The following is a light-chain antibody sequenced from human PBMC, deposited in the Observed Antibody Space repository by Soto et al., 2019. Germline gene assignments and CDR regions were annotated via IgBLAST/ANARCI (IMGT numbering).Light chain of an antibody. CDR3: EQHVNSVYI. CDR1: QTSIGNS. CDR2: GAS. J-gene: IGKJ2*01. Sequence: ESVLTQSPGTLTLSPGERATLSCRASQTSIGNSLAWYQQKPGQAPRLLIYGASNRATGVPDRFSGSYSGTDFSLTITRLEPEDFAVYSCEQHVNSVYIFGRGTRLDIK. V-gene: IGKV3-20*01.